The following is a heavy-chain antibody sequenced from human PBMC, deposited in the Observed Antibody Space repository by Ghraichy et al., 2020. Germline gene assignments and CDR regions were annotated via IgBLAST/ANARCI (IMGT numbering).Heavy chain of an antibody. CDR1: GNTFTSYY. CDR3: AGDSSSSYWFDP. J-gene: IGHJ5*02. D-gene: IGHD6-6*01. V-gene: IGHV1-46*03. Sequence: ASVKVSCKASGNTFTSYYMDWVRQAPGQGLEWMGIINPSGASTTYARKFQGRVTMTRDTSTGTVYMELSSLGSEDTAVYYCAGDSSSSYWFDPWGQGTLVTVSS. CDR2: INPSGAST.